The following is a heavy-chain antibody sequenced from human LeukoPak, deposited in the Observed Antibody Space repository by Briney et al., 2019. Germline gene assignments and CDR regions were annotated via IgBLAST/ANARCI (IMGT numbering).Heavy chain of an antibody. J-gene: IGHJ4*02. CDR2: ISYDGSNK. D-gene: IGHD3-22*01. V-gene: IGHV3-30*03. CDR1: GFTFSSHG. Sequence: GGSLRLSCAASGFTFSSHGMHWVRQAPGKGLEWVAVISYDGSNKYYADSVKGRFTISRDNSKNTLYLQMNSLRAEDTAVYYCAITGDSSGYSFDYWGQGTLVTVSS. CDR3: AITGDSSGYSFDY.